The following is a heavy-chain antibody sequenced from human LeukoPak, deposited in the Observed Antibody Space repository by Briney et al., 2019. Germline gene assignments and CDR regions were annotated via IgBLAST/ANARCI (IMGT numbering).Heavy chain of an antibody. CDR2: LSGIGGIT. D-gene: IGHD3-16*01. CDR1: VVSLSNYA. J-gene: IGHJ6*03. Sequence: PGGALRVSCAHPVVSLSNYAMTWVRQTPRRGREWVSTLSGIGGITYYADSVKGRFTISRDNSDNILYLQMNSLRAEDTAVYYCAKGANYYYFYYMDDWGKGTTVTVSS. V-gene: IGHV3-23*01. CDR3: AKGANYYYFYYMDD.